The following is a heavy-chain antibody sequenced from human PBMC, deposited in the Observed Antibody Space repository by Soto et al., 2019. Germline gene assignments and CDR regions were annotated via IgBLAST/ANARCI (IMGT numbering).Heavy chain of an antibody. CDR1: ADTFNSYS. V-gene: IGHV1-69*01. CDR2: ITPVFGTA. D-gene: IGHD4-17*01. Sequence: QVQLVQSGAEVKKPGSSVKVSCKASADTFNSYSLSWLRQAPGQRLEWIGGITPVFGTAYYAQSFADRLTITADDSTSPVYMELSSLRSHATAVYYCSRSLEGTTVTTWFDPWGPGALVTVAS. J-gene: IGHJ5*02. CDR3: SRSLEGTTVTTWFDP.